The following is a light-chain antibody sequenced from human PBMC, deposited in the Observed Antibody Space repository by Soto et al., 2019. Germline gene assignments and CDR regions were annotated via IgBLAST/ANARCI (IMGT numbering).Light chain of an antibody. V-gene: IGLV2-14*01. J-gene: IGLJ2*01. Sequence: SVLTQPASVSGSPGQSITISCTGTSSDVGGYNYVSWYQQHPGKAPKLMIYDVSNRPSGVSNRFSGSKSGNTASLTISGLQAEDEADYYCSSYTSSRDVVFGGGTKLTVL. CDR3: SSYTSSRDVV. CDR1: SSDVGGYNY. CDR2: DVS.